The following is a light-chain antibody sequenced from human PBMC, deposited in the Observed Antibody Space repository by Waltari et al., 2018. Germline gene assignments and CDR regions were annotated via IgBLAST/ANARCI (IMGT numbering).Light chain of an antibody. J-gene: IGLJ3*02. Sequence: QSALTQPASVSGSPGQSITISRTGTRSDVGSYNLVSWYQQHPGKAPKLMIYEGSKRPSGVSNRFSGSNSGNTASLTSSGLQAEDEADYYCCSYAGSSNWVFGGGTKLTVL. CDR2: EGS. CDR3: CSYAGSSNWV. V-gene: IGLV2-23*01. CDR1: RSDVGSYNL.